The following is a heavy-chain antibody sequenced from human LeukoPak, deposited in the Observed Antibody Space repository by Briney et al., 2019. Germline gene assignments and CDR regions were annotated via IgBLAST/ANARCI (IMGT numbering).Heavy chain of an antibody. J-gene: IGHJ3*02. Sequence: SETLSLTCTVSGGSINDYYWGWIRQPPGKGLEWVGHIYYSGSATYNPSLKSRLTISIDTSHSHFSLKLTSVTAADTAMYFCARSGTHAFDIWGQGTLVTVSS. CDR2: IYYSGSA. V-gene: IGHV4-59*01. CDR3: ARSGTHAFDI. CDR1: GGSINDYY.